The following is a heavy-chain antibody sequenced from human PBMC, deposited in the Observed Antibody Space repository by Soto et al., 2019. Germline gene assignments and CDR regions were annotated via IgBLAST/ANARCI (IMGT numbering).Heavy chain of an antibody. J-gene: IGHJ6*03. CDR3: ARALVGRIWFGRSPGDKYHYMDV. CDR1: GFTFSSYW. CDR2: IKQDGSEK. V-gene: IGHV3-7*01. Sequence: GGSLRLSCAASGFTFSSYWMSWVRQAPGKGLEWVANIKQDGSEKYYVDSVKGRFTISRDNAKNSLYLQMNSLRAEDTAVYYCARALVGRIWFGRSPGDKYHYMDVWGKGTTVTVSS. D-gene: IGHD3-10*01.